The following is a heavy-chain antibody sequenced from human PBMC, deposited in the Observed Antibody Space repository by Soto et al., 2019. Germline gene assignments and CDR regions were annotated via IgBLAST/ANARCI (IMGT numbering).Heavy chain of an antibody. CDR3: ASSSSVLLPTAMTGWFDP. CDR1: GFTFGDYA. Sequence: PGGSLRLSCTASGFTFGDYAMSWYRQAPGKGLEWVGFIRSKVYGGTTEYAASVKGRFIISRDDSKSIAYLQMTSLRPEDTAVYYCASSSSVLLPTAMTGWFDPWGRGSLVTVSS. V-gene: IGHV3-49*03. J-gene: IGHJ5*02. CDR2: IRSKVYGGTT. D-gene: IGHD2-2*01.